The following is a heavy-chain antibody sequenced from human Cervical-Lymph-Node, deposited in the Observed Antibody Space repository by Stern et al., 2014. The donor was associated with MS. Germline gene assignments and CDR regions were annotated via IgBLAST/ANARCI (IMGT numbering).Heavy chain of an antibody. J-gene: IGHJ4*02. CDR1: GGSISSGDHY. CDR3: ARATWFGEQAFDY. V-gene: IGHV4-30-4*01. Sequence: VHLVESGVGLVKPSQTLSLTCAVSGGSISSGDHYWSWFRQPPGKGLEWIGYISNNGNSFHNPSLKSRVTISKDTSRNQFSLKLSSVSAADTAVYYCARATWFGEQAFDYWGQGTLVTVSS. D-gene: IGHD3-10*01. CDR2: ISNNGNS.